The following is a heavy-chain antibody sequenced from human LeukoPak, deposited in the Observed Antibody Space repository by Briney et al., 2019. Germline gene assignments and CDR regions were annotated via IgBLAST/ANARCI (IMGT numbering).Heavy chain of an antibody. CDR1: GYSISNGSY. D-gene: IGHD2-2*01. Sequence: PSETLSLICAVSGYSISNGSYWGWIRQPPGKGLEWIGSIYHSGTTHYNPSLKSRVTMSVDTSKNQFSLKLSSVTAADTAMYYCAREEMPCSSTSCSFYYWGQGTLVTVSS. J-gene: IGHJ4*02. CDR2: IYHSGTT. V-gene: IGHV4-38-2*02. CDR3: AREEMPCSSTSCSFYY.